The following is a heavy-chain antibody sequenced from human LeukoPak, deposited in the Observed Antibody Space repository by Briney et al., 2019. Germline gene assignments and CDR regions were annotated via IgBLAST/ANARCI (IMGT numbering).Heavy chain of an antibody. CDR3: AEDKWSLYYYGMDV. CDR2: ISYDGSNK. Sequence: SGGSLRLSCAASGFTFSSYGMHWVRQAPGKGLEWVAVISYDGSNKYYADSVKGRFTISRDNSKNTLYLQMNSLRAEDTAVYYCAEDKWSLYYYGMDVWGQGTTVTVSS. V-gene: IGHV3-30*18. J-gene: IGHJ6*02. D-gene: IGHD2-15*01. CDR1: GFTFSSYG.